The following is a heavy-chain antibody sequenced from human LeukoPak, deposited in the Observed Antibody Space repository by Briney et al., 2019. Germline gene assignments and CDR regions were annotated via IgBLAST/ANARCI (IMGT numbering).Heavy chain of an antibody. Sequence: SETLSLTCTVSGGSISSYYWSWIRQPPGKGLEWIGYIYSSGSTNYNPSLKSRVTISVDTSKNQFSLKLTSMTAADTAVYYCARSRYYYDSSFDYWGQGTPVTVSS. D-gene: IGHD3-22*01. V-gene: IGHV4-59*01. CDR3: ARSRYYYDSSFDY. J-gene: IGHJ4*02. CDR1: GGSISSYY. CDR2: IYSSGST.